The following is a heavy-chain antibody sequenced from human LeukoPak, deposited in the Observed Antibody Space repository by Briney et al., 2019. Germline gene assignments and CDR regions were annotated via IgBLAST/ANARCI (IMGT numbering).Heavy chain of an antibody. CDR3: AKDLPLSGARFFQH. D-gene: IGHD6-25*01. CDR2: IRSYVDGGTT. Sequence: GGSLRLSCAASGFTFSSYAMSWVRQAPGKGLEWVGHIRSYVDGGTTEYAASVRDRFIISRDDSKNTLHLQMSSLKTEDTAVYFCAKDLPLSGARFFQHWGQGTLVTVSS. J-gene: IGHJ1*01. V-gene: IGHV3-15*01. CDR1: GFTFSSYA.